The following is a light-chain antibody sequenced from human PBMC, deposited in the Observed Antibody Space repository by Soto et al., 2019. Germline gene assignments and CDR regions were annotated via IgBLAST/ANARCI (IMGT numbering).Light chain of an antibody. CDR3: QQYSSYPYT. CDR1: QTVTSW. Sequence: DIQMTQSPSTLSASVGARVTITGRASQTVTSWLEWYQQKPGKAPKLLIYDGSSWARGVSSRFSGSGSGTEFTLAISSVRAEDFATYYCQQYSSYPYTFGQGTRVEIK. CDR2: DGS. J-gene: IGKJ2*01. V-gene: IGKV1-5*01.